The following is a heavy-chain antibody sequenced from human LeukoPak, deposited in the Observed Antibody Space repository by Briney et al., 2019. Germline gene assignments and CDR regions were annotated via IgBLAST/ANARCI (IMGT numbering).Heavy chain of an antibody. J-gene: IGHJ4*02. CDR1: GFTFSSDG. CDR2: IWYDGSNK. Sequence: GGSLRLSCAASGFTFSSDGMHWVRQAPGKGLEWVAVIWYDGSNKYYADSVKGRFTISRDNSKNTLYLQMNSLRAEDTAVYYCAKPGGYCTNGVCYTGYFDYWGQGTLVTVSS. V-gene: IGHV3-33*06. CDR3: AKPGGYCTNGVCYTGYFDY. D-gene: IGHD2-8*01.